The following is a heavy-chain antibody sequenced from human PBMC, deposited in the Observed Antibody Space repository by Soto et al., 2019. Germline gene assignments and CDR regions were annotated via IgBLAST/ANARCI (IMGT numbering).Heavy chain of an antibody. V-gene: IGHV3-9*01. Sequence: GGSLRLYCAASGFTFGDYAMQWVRQAPGKGLEWVSAISWNSGSIDYADSVKGRFTISRDNAKNSLYLQMNSLRAEDTALYYCAKSHTTSGWYVTTDYWGQGTRVTVSS. J-gene: IGHJ4*02. CDR3: AKSHTTSGWYVTTDY. CDR1: GFTFGDYA. CDR2: ISWNSGSI. D-gene: IGHD6-19*01.